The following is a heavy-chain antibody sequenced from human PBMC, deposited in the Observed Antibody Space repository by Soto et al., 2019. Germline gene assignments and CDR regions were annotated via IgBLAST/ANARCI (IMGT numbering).Heavy chain of an antibody. V-gene: IGHV3-30-3*01. CDR3: ARDHKPQYYYDSSGYYAY. J-gene: IGHJ4*02. D-gene: IGHD3-22*01. CDR1: GFTFSSYA. Sequence: HPGGSLRLSCAASGFTFSSYAMHWVRQAPGKGLEWVAVISYDGSNKYYADSVKSRFTISRDNSKNTLYLQMNSLRAEDTAVYYCARDHKPQYYYDSSGYYAYWGQGTLVTVSS. CDR2: ISYDGSNK.